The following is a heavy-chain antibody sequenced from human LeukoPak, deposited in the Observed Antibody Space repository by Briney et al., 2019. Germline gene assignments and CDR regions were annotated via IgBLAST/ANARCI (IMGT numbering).Heavy chain of an antibody. J-gene: IGHJ6*03. D-gene: IGHD3-3*01. CDR3: ARGGETYYDFWSGPMDV. CDR1: GYTFTSYY. CDR2: INPSGGST. Sequence: ASVKVSCKASGYTFTSYYMHWVRQAPGQGLEWVGIINPSGGSTSDAKKFQGRVTMTWDMSTSTVYMELSSLRSEDTAVYYCARGGETYYDFWSGPMDVWGKGTTVTVSS. V-gene: IGHV1-46*01.